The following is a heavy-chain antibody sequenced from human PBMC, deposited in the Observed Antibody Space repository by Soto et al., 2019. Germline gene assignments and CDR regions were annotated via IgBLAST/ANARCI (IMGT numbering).Heavy chain of an antibody. CDR3: ARDMGDAKDIVVVPAAPSQRNDY. V-gene: IGHV3-33*01. CDR2: IWYDGSNK. J-gene: IGHJ4*02. D-gene: IGHD2-2*01. CDR1: GFTFSSYG. Sequence: PGGSLRLSCAASGFTFSSYGMHWVRQAPGKGLEWVAVIWYDGSNKYYADSVKGRFTISRDNPKNTLYLQMNSLRAEDTAVYYCARDMGDAKDIVVVPAAPSQRNDYWGQGTLVTVSS.